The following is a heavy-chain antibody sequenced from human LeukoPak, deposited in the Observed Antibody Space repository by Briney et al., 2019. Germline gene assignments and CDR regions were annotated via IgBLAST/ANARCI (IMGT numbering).Heavy chain of an antibody. CDR1: GDSISSSSSY. CDR2: IYYSGST. D-gene: IGHD4-23*01. CDR3: ARTTVVTPEYFQH. J-gene: IGHJ1*01. Sequence: SETLSLTCTVSGDSISSSSSYWGWIRQPPGEGLEWIGSIYYSGSTYYNPSLKSRVTISVDTSKNQFSLKLSSVTAADTAVYYCARTTVVTPEYFQHWGQGTLVTVSS. V-gene: IGHV4-39*07.